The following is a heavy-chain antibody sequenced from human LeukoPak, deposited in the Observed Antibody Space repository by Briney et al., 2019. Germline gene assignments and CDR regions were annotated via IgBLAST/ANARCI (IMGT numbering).Heavy chain of an antibody. CDR2: INPNSGGT. D-gene: IGHD5-24*01. V-gene: IGHV1-2*02. CDR1: GYTFTGYY. Sequence: RASVKVSCKASGYTFTGYYMHWVRQAPGQGLEWMGWINPNSGGTNYAQKFQGRVTMTRDTSISTAYMELSRLRSDDTAVYYCARVRRDGYNFDPLGYWGQGTLVTVSS. CDR3: ARVRRDGYNFDPLGY. J-gene: IGHJ4*02.